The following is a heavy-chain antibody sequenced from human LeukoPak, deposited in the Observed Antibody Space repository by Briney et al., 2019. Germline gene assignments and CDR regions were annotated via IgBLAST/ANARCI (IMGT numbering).Heavy chain of an antibody. CDR3: ARLFIWFGDV. CDR1: RFTFSNYG. CDR2: ISYDETKK. Sequence: GGSLRLSCAASRFTFSNYGMHWVRQAPGKGLEWVAVISYDETKKYYADSVKGRFTISRDDAKNSLYLQMNSLRVEDTAVYYCARLFIWFGDVWGKGTTVTISS. J-gene: IGHJ6*04. D-gene: IGHD3-10*01. V-gene: IGHV3-30*03.